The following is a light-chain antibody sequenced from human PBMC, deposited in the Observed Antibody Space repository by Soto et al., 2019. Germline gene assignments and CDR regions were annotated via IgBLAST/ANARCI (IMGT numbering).Light chain of an antibody. V-gene: IGKV3-15*01. CDR3: QQYNNWPPTWT. J-gene: IGKJ1*01. CDR2: DAS. Sequence: EVVMTQSPATLSVSPGERATLSCRASQTIGSNLAWYRQKPGQPPRLLIYDASTRATDIPARFTGSGSGTDFTLTISSLQSADFAVYYCQQYNNWPPTWTFGQGTKVDIK. CDR1: QTIGSN.